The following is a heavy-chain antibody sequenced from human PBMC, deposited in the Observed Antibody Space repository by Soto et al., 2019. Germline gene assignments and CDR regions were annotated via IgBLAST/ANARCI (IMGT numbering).Heavy chain of an antibody. Sequence: ASVKVSCKASGYTFTSYGISWVRQAPGQGLEWMGWISAYNGNTNYARKLQGRVTTTTDTSTSTAYMELRSLRSDDTAVYYCARDIAAAVPFDYWGQGTLVTVSS. J-gene: IGHJ4*02. CDR2: ISAYNGNT. CDR1: GYTFTSYG. V-gene: IGHV1-18*01. D-gene: IGHD6-13*01. CDR3: ARDIAAAVPFDY.